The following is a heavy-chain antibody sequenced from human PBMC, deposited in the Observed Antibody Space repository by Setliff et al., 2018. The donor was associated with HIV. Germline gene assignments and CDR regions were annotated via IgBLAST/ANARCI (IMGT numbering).Heavy chain of an antibody. V-gene: IGHV4-59*08. J-gene: IGHJ5*02. CDR1: GGSISNYY. D-gene: IGHD3-9*01. CDR2: IYYSGST. CDR3: ARHRYYDILFDP. Sequence: LSLTCTVSGGSISNYYWSWIRQPPGKGLEWIGYIYYSGSTNYNPSLKSRVTILVDSSRNQFSLRLSSVPAADTAVYYCARHRYYDILFDPWGQGTLVTAPQ.